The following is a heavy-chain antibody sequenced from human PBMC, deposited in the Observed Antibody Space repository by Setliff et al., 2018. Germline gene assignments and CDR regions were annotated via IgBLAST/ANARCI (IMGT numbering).Heavy chain of an antibody. Sequence: GSLRLSCATSGFTFSNFWMNWVRQAPGKGLEWVANIKQGGSEKNYVDSVKGRFSVSRDDARSSLYLEMNSLRAEDAAVYYCARGTSYGSRSDYLDAWGQGTLVTVSS. J-gene: IGHJ4*02. D-gene: IGHD3-10*01. V-gene: IGHV3-7*01. CDR3: ARGTSYGSRSDYLDA. CDR1: GFTFSNFW. CDR2: IKQGGSEK.